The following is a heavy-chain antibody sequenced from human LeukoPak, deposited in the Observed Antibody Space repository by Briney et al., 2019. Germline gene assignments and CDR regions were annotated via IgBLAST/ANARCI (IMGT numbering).Heavy chain of an antibody. D-gene: IGHD6-19*01. CDR3: ARGVAGTPLTDY. J-gene: IGHJ4*02. Sequence: GASVKVSFKSSGYTFTGYFVHWVRQAPGQGLEWMGWINPNNGGTNYAQKFQGRVTMTRDTSISIAYMELSRLRSDDTAVYYCARGVAGTPLTDYWGQGTLVTVSS. CDR1: GYTFTGYF. CDR2: INPNNGGT. V-gene: IGHV1-2*02.